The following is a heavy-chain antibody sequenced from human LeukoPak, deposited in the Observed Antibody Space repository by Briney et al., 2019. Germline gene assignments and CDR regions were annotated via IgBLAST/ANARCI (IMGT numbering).Heavy chain of an antibody. CDR2: INHSGST. CDR1: GGSFSGYY. D-gene: IGHD5-18*01. CDR3: ASFRGYSYGYHY. J-gene: IGHJ4*02. Sequence: SETLSLTCAVYGGSFSGYYWCWIRQPPGKGLEWIGEINHSGSTNYNPSLKSRVTISVDTSKNQFSLKLSSVTAADTAVYYCASFRGYSYGYHYWGQGTLVTVSS. V-gene: IGHV4-34*01.